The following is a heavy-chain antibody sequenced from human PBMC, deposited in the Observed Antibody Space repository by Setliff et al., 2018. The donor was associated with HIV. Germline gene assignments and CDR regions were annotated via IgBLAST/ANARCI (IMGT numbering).Heavy chain of an antibody. CDR3: ARDQSSSWFGFMDV. D-gene: IGHD6-13*01. J-gene: IGHJ6*03. V-gene: IGHV3-48*01. CDR1: GITFSSYS. CDR2: ISSSSSTI. Sequence: LRLSCVDSGITFSSYSMYWVRQAPGKGLEWVSYISSSSSTIYYVDSVKGRFTISRDNARYSLYLQMNSLRAEDTAVYYCARDQSSSWFGFMDVWGKGTTVTVSS.